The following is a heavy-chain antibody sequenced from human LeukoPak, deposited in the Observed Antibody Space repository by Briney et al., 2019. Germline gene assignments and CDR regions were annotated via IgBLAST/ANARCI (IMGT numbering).Heavy chain of an antibody. CDR1: GFTFSSYA. J-gene: IGHJ4*02. CDR2: ISSNGGST. CDR3: VRGVYNNGNMNDY. Sequence: GGSLRLSCSASGFTFSSYAMHWVRQAPGKGLEYVSAISSNGGSTYYADSVEGRFTISRDNSKNTLFLQMNSLRAEDTALYYCVRGVYNNGNMNDYWGQGTLVTVSS. D-gene: IGHD5/OR15-5a*01. V-gene: IGHV3-64*04.